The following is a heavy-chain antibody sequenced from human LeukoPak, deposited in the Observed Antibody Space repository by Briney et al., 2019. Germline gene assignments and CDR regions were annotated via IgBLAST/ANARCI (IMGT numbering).Heavy chain of an antibody. J-gene: IGHJ6*02. CDR2: INHSGST. CDR1: GGSFSGYY. Sequence: PAATLSLTCAVYGGSFSGYYWSWIRQPPGKGLEWIGEINHSGSTNSNPSLRSRVTISVDTSKNQFSLRLSSVTAADTAVYYCARWSEMATSLGMDVWGQGTTVTLSS. V-gene: IGHV4-34*01. D-gene: IGHD5-24*01. CDR3: ARWSEMATSLGMDV.